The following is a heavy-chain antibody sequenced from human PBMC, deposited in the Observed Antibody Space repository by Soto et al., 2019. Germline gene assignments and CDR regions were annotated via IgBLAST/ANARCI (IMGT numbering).Heavy chain of an antibody. CDR2: ITPNSGGT. V-gene: IGHV1-2*02. CDR3: ARGGLLLWFGELPGADAFDI. D-gene: IGHD3-10*01. J-gene: IGHJ3*02. CDR1: GYTFTSYY. Sequence: QVQLVQSGAEVKMPGASVKVSCKASGYTFTSYYMHWVRQAPGQGLEWMGWITPNSGGTKYAQKFQGRVTMTRDTSISTAYMELSRLRSDDTAVYYCARGGLLLWFGELPGADAFDIWGQGTMVTVSS.